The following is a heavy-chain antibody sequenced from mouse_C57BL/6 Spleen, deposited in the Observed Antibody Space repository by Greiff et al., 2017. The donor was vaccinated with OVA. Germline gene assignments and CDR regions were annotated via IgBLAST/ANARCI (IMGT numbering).Heavy chain of an antibody. CDR2: IDPANGNT. CDR1: GFNFKNSY. J-gene: IGHJ4*01. Sequence: EVQLQQSVAELVRPGASVKLSCTASGFNFKNSYMHWVKQRPEQGLEWIGRIDPANGNTKYAPKFQGKATITADTSSNTAYLQLSSLTSEDTAIYYCAYDDAMDYWGQGTSVTVSS. CDR3: AYDDAMDY. V-gene: IGHV14-3*01. D-gene: IGHD2-12*01.